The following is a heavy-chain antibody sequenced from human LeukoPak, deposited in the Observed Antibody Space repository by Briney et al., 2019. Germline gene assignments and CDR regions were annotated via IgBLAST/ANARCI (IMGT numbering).Heavy chain of an antibody. J-gene: IGHJ4*02. CDR2: IRSKANSYAT. CDR3: AALKKVAVALF. CDR1: GFTFSGSA. Sequence: GGSLRLSCAASGFTFSGSAMHWVRQASGKGQEWVGRIRSKANSYATAYAASVRGRFTISSDDSKNTAYLQMNSLKTEDTAVYNCAALKKVAVALFWGQGTLVTVSS. D-gene: IGHD6-19*01. V-gene: IGHV3-73*01.